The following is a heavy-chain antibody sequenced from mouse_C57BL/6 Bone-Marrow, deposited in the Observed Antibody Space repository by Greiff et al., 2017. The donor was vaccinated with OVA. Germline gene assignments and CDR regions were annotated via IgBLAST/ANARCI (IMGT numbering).Heavy chain of an antibody. J-gene: IGHJ3*01. D-gene: IGHD1-1*01. CDR3: ARDYGSSLFAY. Sequence: QVQLQQSGAELAKPGASVKLSCKASGYTFTSYWMRWVKQRPGQGLEWIGYINPSSGYTKYNQKFKDKATLTVDKSASTAYMQLSSLTYEDSAVYYCARDYGSSLFAYWGQGTLVTVSA. CDR1: GYTFTSYW. V-gene: IGHV1-7*01. CDR2: INPSSGYT.